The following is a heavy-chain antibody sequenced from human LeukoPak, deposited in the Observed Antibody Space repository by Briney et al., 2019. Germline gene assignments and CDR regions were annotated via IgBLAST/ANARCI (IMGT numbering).Heavy chain of an antibody. CDR3: ARGVSMIVVVIHDWYFDL. J-gene: IGHJ2*01. V-gene: IGHV4-39*01. D-gene: IGHD3-22*01. CDR2: IYYSGRT. CDR1: GGSISSSSYY. Sequence: SETLSLTCTVSGGSISSSSYYWGWIRQPPGKGVEWIGNIYYSGRTYYNPSLKSRVTISVDTSKNQFSLKLSSVTATDTAVYYCARGVSMIVVVIHDWYFDLWGRGTLVTVSS.